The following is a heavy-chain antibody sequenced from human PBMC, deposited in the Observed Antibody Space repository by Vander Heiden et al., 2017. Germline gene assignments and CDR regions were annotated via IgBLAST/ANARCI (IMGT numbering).Heavy chain of an antibody. CDR3: ARAMNSWSGYYTGFDY. CDR2: IYYSGST. J-gene: IGHJ4*02. V-gene: IGHV4-39*01. CDR1: GGSISSSSYY. Sequence: QLQLQESGPGLVKPSETLSLTCTVSGGSISSSSYYWGWISQPPGKGLEWIGSIYYSGSTYYNPSLKSRVTISVDTSKNQFSLKLSSVTAADTAVYYCARAMNSWSGYYTGFDYWGQGTLVTVSS. D-gene: IGHD3-3*01.